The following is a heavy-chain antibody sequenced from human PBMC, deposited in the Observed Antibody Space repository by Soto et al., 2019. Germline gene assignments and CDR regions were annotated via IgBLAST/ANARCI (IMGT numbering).Heavy chain of an antibody. J-gene: IGHJ6*02. V-gene: IGHV1-69*04. D-gene: IGHD1-1*01. CDR3: ANGNDNYFYYGMDV. Sequence: QVLLVQSGSEVKKPGSSVKVSCKTSGGTLSSFAISWVRQAPGQGLEWVGTFIPVVGMAKYGQNFQGRVTITADQSTNTLFMELTSLRYEDTDMYYCANGNDNYFYYGMDVWGQGTTVTVSS. CDR1: GGTLSSFA. CDR2: FIPVVGMA.